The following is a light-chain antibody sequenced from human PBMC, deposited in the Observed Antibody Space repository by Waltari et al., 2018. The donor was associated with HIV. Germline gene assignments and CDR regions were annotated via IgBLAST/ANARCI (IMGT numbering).Light chain of an antibody. CDR3: QQRSNWPLT. Sequence: EIVLTQYPATLPLSPGERATLSCRASQSVSSYLAWYQQKPGQAPRLLIYDASNRATGIPARFSGSGSGTDFTLTISSLEPEDFAVYYCQQRSNWPLTFGGGTKVEIK. V-gene: IGKV3-11*01. J-gene: IGKJ4*01. CDR1: QSVSSY. CDR2: DAS.